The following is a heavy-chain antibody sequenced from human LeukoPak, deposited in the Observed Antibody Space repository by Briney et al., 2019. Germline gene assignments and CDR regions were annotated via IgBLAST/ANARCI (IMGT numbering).Heavy chain of an antibody. Sequence: GGSLRLSCAASGFTFSSYAMSWVRQAPGKGLEWVSAISGSGGSTYYADSVKGRFTISRDNSKNTLYMEMNRLRDEDTAVYYCAKVSYYYDSSGYSKSPYYFDYWGQGTLVTVSS. CDR3: AKVSYYYDSSGYSKSPYYFDY. CDR2: ISGSGGST. J-gene: IGHJ4*02. V-gene: IGHV3-23*01. D-gene: IGHD3-22*01. CDR1: GFTFSSYA.